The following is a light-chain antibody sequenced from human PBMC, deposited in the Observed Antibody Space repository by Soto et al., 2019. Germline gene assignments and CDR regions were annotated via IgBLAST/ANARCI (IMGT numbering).Light chain of an antibody. V-gene: IGKV3-20*01. J-gene: IGKJ4*01. CDR3: QQYNNWPLT. CDR1: QSVDSRY. Sequence: ETVLTQSPGTLSLSPGEGATLSCRASQSVDSRYLAWYQQRPGQAPRLLISATSTRASGIPDRFSGSGSGTDFTLTISRLEPEDFAVYYCQQYNNWPLTFGGGTKVEIK. CDR2: ATS.